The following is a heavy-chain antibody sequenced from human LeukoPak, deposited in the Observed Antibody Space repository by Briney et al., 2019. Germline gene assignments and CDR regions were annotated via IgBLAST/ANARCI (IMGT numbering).Heavy chain of an antibody. CDR1: GGSFSGYY. CDR2: INHSGST. V-gene: IGHV4-34*01. D-gene: IGHD3-22*01. J-gene: IGHJ6*02. Sequence: SETLSLTCAVYGGSFSGYYWSWIRQPPGKGLEWIGEINHSGSTNYNPSLKSRVTISVDTSKNQFSLKLSSVTAADTAVYYCARGPREYSYYYDSSGPKYYYYGMDVWGQGTTVTVSS. CDR3: ARGPREYSYYYDSSGPKYYYYGMDV.